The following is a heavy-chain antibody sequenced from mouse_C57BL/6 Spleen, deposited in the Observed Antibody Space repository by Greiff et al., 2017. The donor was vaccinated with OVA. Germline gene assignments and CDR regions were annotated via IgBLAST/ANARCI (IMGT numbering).Heavy chain of an antibody. D-gene: IGHD1-1*01. Sequence: QVQLKESGAELARPGASVKLSCKASGYTFTSYGISWVKQRTGQGLEWIGEIYPRSGNTYYNEKFKGKATLTADKSSSTAYMELRSLTSEDSAVYFCAREIITTEGYFDVWGTGTTVTVSS. CDR2: IYPRSGNT. J-gene: IGHJ1*03. CDR3: AREIITTEGYFDV. CDR1: GYTFTSYG. V-gene: IGHV1-81*01.